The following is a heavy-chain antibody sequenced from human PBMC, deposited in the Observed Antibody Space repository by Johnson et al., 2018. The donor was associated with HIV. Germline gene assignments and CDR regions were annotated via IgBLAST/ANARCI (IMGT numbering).Heavy chain of an antibody. CDR1: GFTFEDYG. Sequence: VQLVESGGGVVRPGGSLRLSCAVSGFTFEDYGISWVRQAPGKGLEWVSDINWNGGSTDYADSVKGRFTISRDNFKNTLYLQMNSLRAEDTAVYYCAKDLPPNSSWYGAPDAFDIWGQGTMVTVSS. CDR2: INWNGGST. D-gene: IGHD6-13*01. V-gene: IGHV3-20*04. J-gene: IGHJ3*02. CDR3: AKDLPPNSSWYGAPDAFDI.